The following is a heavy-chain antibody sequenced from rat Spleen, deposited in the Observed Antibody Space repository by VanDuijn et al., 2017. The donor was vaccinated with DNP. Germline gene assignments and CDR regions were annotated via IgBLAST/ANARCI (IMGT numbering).Heavy chain of an antibody. Sequence: EVQLVESGGGPVQPGRSMKLSCAVSGFTFSDYYMAWVRQAPTMGLEWVASISYDDSTTYYRDSVKGRFTISRNHAESTLYLQMDSLTSEDTAIYNCVRITYSYVMDAWGHGASVTVSS. CDR2: ISYDDSTT. J-gene: IGHJ4*01. V-gene: IGHV5-7*01. D-gene: IGHD1-9*01. CDR3: VRITYSYVMDA. CDR1: GFTFSDYY.